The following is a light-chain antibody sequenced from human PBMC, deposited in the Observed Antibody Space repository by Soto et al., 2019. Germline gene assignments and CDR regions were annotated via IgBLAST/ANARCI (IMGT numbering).Light chain of an antibody. Sequence: RVMTQSPDTLYVSPGERATLSCRASETVRSNLAWYQQKPGQAPRLLIYAASTRATGIPARFIGNGSGTEFTLTISSLQSEDFAVYYCQQYNIWWTLGQGTQVEIK. CDR1: ETVRSN. V-gene: IGKV3D-15*01. CDR2: AAS. J-gene: IGKJ1*01. CDR3: QQYNIWWT.